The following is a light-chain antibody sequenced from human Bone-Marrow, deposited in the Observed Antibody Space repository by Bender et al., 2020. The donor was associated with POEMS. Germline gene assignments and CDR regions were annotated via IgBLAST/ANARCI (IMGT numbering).Light chain of an antibody. CDR3: SSYAGTNNFVV. CDR2: EVT. V-gene: IGLV2-8*01. Sequence: QSALTQPASVSGSPGQSITISCTGTSSDVGNYNLVSWYQQHPGNSPNLIIFEVTKRFLGVPDRFSGSKSANTASLTVSGLQAEDEADYYCSSYAGTNNFVVFGGGTKLTVL. CDR1: SSDVGNYNL. J-gene: IGLJ2*01.